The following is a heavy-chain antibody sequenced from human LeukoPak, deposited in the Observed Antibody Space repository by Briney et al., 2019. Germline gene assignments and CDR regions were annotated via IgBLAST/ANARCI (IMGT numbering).Heavy chain of an antibody. CDR1: GFTVSSNY. J-gene: IGHJ4*02. D-gene: IGHD3-10*01. Sequence: GGSLRLSCAASGFTVSSNYMSWVRQAPGKGLERVSVIYSGGSTYYADSVKGRFTISRDNSKNTPYLQMNSLRAEDTAVYYCAREGITMVRGFDYWGQGTLVTVSS. CDR3: AREGITMVRGFDY. V-gene: IGHV3-66*01. CDR2: IYSGGST.